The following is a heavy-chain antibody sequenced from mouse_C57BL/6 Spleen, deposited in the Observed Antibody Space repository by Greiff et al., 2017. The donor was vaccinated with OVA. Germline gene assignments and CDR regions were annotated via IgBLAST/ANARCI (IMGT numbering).Heavy chain of an antibody. Sequence: VHLVESGPELVKPGASVKISCKASGYAFSSSWMNWVKQRPGKGLEWIGRIYPGDGDTNYNGKFKGKATLTADKSSSTAYMQLSSLTSEDSAVYFCARKTAYFDYWGQGTTLTVSS. CDR3: ARKTAYFDY. J-gene: IGHJ2*01. V-gene: IGHV1-82*01. CDR2: IYPGDGDT. CDR1: GYAFSSSW.